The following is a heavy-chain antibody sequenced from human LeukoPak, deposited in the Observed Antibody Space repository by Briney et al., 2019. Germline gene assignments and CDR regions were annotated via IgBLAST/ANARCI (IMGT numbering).Heavy chain of an antibody. D-gene: IGHD3-10*01. CDR3: ARTSVEVATGRGVSFDS. Sequence: GEPLNISCKVSGYPFTTYWIAWVRQIPGKGLESMGIIHLGVSDTRSSPPFQGQVTISVDKSINTAYLQWTTQKASYTAMYFCARTSVEVATGRGVSFDSWGQGTLVTVSS. CDR2: IHLGVSDT. CDR1: GYPFTTYW. J-gene: IGHJ4*02. V-gene: IGHV5-51*01.